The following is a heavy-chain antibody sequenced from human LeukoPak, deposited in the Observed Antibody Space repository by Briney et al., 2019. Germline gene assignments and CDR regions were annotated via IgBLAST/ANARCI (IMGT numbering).Heavy chain of an antibody. CDR1: GGSISSYY. V-gene: IGHV4-59*01. J-gene: IGHJ4*02. CDR3: AREGRLGYCSGGSCYSSGSGLDY. CDR2: IYYSGST. Sequence: SETLSLTCTVSGGSISSYYWSWIRQPPGKGLEWIGYIYYSGSTNYNPSLKSRVTISVDTSKNQFSLKLSSVTAADTAVHYCAREGRLGYCSGGSCYSSGSGLDYWGQGTLVTVSS. D-gene: IGHD2-15*01.